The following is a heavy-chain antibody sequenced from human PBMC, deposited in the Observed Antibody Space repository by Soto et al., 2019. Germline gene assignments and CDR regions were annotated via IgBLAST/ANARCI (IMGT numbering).Heavy chain of an antibody. CDR1: GFTFSSYW. V-gene: IGHV3-74*01. Sequence: EVQLVESGGGLVQTGGSLRLSCAASGFTFSSYWMYWFRQAPGKGLVWVSRLDSGGSSTTYADSVKGRFTISRDNAKNTRYLQMNGLRAEDTAVYYCARWFTYGNFDYFDYWGQGTQVTVSS. D-gene: IGHD3-10*01. CDR2: LDSGGSST. J-gene: IGHJ4*02. CDR3: ARWFTYGNFDYFDY.